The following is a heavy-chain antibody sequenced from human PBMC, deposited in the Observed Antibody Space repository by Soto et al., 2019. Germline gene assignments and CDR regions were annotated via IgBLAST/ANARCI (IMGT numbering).Heavy chain of an antibody. Sequence: SETLSLTCTVSGGSISSSSYYWSWIRQPPGKGLEWIGYIYYSGSTNYNPSLKSRVTISVDTSKNQFSLKLSSVTAADTAVYYCARASLYYGSGSYYILDYWGQGTLVTVSS. V-gene: IGHV4-61*01. CDR2: IYYSGST. CDR1: GGSISSSSYY. J-gene: IGHJ4*02. CDR3: ARASLYYGSGSYYILDY. D-gene: IGHD3-10*01.